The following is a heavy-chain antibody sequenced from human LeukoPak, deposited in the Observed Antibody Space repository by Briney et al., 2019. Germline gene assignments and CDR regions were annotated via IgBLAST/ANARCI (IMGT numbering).Heavy chain of an antibody. Sequence: GGSLRLSCVASGFTFSSYGMQWVRQAPGKGLEWVAVISYDGNNKYYADSVKGRFTISRDNSKDTLYLQMNSLRAEDTAVYYCAKEVAGDHPIDYWGQGTLVTVSS. CDR1: GFTFSSYG. D-gene: IGHD4-17*01. J-gene: IGHJ4*02. CDR2: ISYDGNNK. V-gene: IGHV3-30*18. CDR3: AKEVAGDHPIDY.